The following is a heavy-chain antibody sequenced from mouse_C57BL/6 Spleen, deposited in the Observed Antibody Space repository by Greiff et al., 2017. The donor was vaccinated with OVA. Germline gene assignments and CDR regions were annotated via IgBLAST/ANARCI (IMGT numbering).Heavy chain of an antibody. J-gene: IGHJ4*01. Sequence: EVKLVESGPELVKPGASVKISCKASGYSFTDYNMNWVKQSNGKSLEWIGVINPKYGTTSYNQKFKGKATLTVDQSSSTAYMHLNSLTSEDSAVYYWARSSFITTVLAPARDYWGQGTSVTVSS. CDR3: ARSSFITTVLAPARDY. CDR1: GYSFTDYN. CDR2: INPKYGTT. V-gene: IGHV1-39*01. D-gene: IGHD1-1*01.